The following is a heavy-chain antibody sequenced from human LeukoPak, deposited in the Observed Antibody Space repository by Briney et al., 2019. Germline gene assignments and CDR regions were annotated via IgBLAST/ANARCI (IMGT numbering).Heavy chain of an antibody. V-gene: IGHV1-18*01. Sequence: WASVKVSCKASGYTFTSYGISWVRQAPGQGLEWMGWISAYNGNTNYAQKLQGRVTITADESTSTAYMELSSLRSEDTAVYYCAMDYYDSSGYGYWGQGTLVTVSS. CDR2: ISAYNGNT. J-gene: IGHJ4*02. D-gene: IGHD3-22*01. CDR1: GYTFTSYG. CDR3: AMDYYDSSGYGY.